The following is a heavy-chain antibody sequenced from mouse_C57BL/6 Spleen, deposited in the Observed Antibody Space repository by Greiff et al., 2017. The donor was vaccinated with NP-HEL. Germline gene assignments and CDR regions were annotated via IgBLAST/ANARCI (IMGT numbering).Heavy chain of an antibody. CDR1: GFTFSDFY. D-gene: IGHD4-1*01. V-gene: IGHV7-1*01. Sequence: EVNLVESGGGLVQSGRSLRLSCATSGFTFSDFYMEWVRQAPGKGLEWIAASRNKANDYTTEYSASVKGRFIVSRDTSQSILYLQMNALRAEDTAIYYCARDAWDYAMDYWGQGTSVTVSS. J-gene: IGHJ4*01. CDR3: ARDAWDYAMDY. CDR2: SRNKANDYTT.